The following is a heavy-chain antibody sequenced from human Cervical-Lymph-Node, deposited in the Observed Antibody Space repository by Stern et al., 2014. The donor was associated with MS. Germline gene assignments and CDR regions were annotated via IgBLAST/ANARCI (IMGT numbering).Heavy chain of an antibody. CDR1: GFNFSTYT. Sequence: EVQLVQSGGGLVKPGASLRLSCEASGFNFSTYTMNWVRQAPGKGLEWVSTISRRGSTIYYAESLKGRFTISRDNTKNSLYLHMKSLRPEDTAVYYCARDDWGINDFGMDAWGQGTTVTVSS. D-gene: IGHD7-27*01. CDR3: ARDDWGINDFGMDA. V-gene: IGHV3-21*01. J-gene: IGHJ6*02. CDR2: ISRRGSTI.